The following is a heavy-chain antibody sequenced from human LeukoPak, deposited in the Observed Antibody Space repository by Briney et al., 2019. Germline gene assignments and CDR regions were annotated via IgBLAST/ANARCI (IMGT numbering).Heavy chain of an antibody. CDR3: ARDYRVGCTGDSCFPIDF. J-gene: IGHJ4*02. CDR2: ISYEGSNQ. V-gene: IGHV3-30*04. CDR1: GFTFSSHA. D-gene: IGHD2-15*01. Sequence: PGRSLRLSCSASGFTFSSHAMHWARQAPGKGLEWVSVISYEGSNQYYADSVKGRFTISRDNSKNTLYLQMNGLGTEDTAVYYCARDYRVGCTGDSCFPIDFWGQGTPVTVSS.